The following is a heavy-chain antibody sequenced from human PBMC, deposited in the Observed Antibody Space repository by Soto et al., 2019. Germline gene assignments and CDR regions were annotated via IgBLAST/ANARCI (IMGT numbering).Heavy chain of an antibody. Sequence: GASVKVSCKASGYTFTGYYMHWVRQAPGQGLEWMGWINPNSGGTNYAQKFQGRVTITRDTSISTAYMELSSLRSADTAVYYCARVTYHYDSSGPGGWFDPWGQGTLVTVSS. V-gene: IGHV1-2*02. CDR2: INPNSGGT. CDR3: ARVTYHYDSSGPGGWFDP. CDR1: GYTFTGYY. J-gene: IGHJ5*02. D-gene: IGHD3-22*01.